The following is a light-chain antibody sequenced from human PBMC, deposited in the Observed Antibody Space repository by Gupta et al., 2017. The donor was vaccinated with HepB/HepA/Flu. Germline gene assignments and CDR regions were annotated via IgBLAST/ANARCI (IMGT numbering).Light chain of an antibody. CDR1: NIGSRG. V-gene: IGLV3-21*02. J-gene: IGLJ1*01. Sequence: SYVLSQPPSVSVAPGESARITCGGDNIGSRGVHWYQQRPDQAPVLVVYDRNDRPSGIPERFSGSMSGNTATLTISGVEAGDEADYYCQAWDSSSDYVFGTGTKVTVL. CDR2: DRN. CDR3: QAWDSSSDYV.